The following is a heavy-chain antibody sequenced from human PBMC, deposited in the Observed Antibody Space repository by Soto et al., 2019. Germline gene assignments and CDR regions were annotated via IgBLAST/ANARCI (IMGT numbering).Heavy chain of an antibody. Sequence: SEAPSLIFSVFCGSINSIYCWRCVRQPPGKGLEWIGEIYHSGSTNYNASLKSRVTLSVYKSKNHFSLTLSSVTAADTAVYYCARVERDIVLVSAAWDYWGQGTLVTVS. CDR1: CGSINSIYC. CDR3: ARVERDIVLVSAAWDY. D-gene: IGHD2-2*01. CDR2: IYHSGST. J-gene: IGHJ4*02. V-gene: IGHV4-4*02.